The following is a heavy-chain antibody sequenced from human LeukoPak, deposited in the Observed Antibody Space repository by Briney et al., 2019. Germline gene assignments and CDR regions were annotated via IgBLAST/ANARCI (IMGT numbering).Heavy chain of an antibody. CDR2: IYPGDSDT. D-gene: IGHD2-2*01. J-gene: IGHJ4*02. CDR1: GYSFTTYW. CDR3: ARRTDDGRYCSSTSCYSHYYSDY. V-gene: IGHV5-51*01. Sequence: GESLKISCKGSGYSFTTYWIGWVRQMPGKGLEWMGSIYPGDSDTRYSPSFQGQVTISADKSISTAYLQWSSLKASDTAMYYCARRTDDGRYCSSTSCYSHYYSDYWGQGTLVTVSS.